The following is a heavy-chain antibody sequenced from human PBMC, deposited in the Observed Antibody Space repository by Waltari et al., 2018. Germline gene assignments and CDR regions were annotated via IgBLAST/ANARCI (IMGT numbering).Heavy chain of an antibody. J-gene: IGHJ4*02. CDR2: IYTSGST. Sequence: QVQLQESGPGLVKPSQTLSLTCTVSGGSISSGSYYWSWIRQPAGKGLEWIGRIYTSGSTNYNPSLKRRVTISVDTSKNQFSLKLSSVTAADTAVYYCARLSYGSWGYYFDYWGQGTLVTVSS. CDR3: ARLSYGSWGYYFDY. D-gene: IGHD3-10*01. V-gene: IGHV4-61*02. CDR1: GGSISSGSYY.